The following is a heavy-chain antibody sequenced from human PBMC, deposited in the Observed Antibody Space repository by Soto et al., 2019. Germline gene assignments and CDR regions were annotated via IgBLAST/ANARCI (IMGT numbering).Heavy chain of an antibody. CDR1: GFTFTNAW. CDR3: ATRPIAPL. D-gene: IGHD6-13*01. Sequence: EVQLVESGGGLVKPGGSLRLSCAASGFTFTNAWMSWVRQAPGKGLEWVGRIKSIVEGGTTDYAAPVKGRFTISRDASRNTVYLQMNSLRIEDTAVYYCATRPIAPLWGQGTMVTVSS. CDR2: IKSIVEGGTT. V-gene: IGHV3-15*01. J-gene: IGHJ3*01.